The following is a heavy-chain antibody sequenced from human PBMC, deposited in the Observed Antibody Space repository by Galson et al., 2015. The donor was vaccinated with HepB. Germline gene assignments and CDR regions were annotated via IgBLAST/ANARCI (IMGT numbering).Heavy chain of an antibody. CDR1: GGTFSSYA. CDR3: ASLRYGSGWYSPMYFQH. Sequence: SVKVSCKASGGTFSSYAISWVRQAPGQGLEWMGGIIPIFGTANYAQKFQGRVTITADESTSTAYMELSSLRSEDTAVYYCASLRYGSGWYSPMYFQHWGQGTLVTVSS. V-gene: IGHV1-69*13. J-gene: IGHJ1*01. D-gene: IGHD6-19*01. CDR2: IIPIFGTA.